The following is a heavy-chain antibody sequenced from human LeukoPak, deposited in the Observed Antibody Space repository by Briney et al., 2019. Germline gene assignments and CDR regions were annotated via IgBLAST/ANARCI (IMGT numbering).Heavy chain of an antibody. Sequence: GGSLRLACAASGFSFSTYWMHWVHQVPGTGPVWVSRTNADGSITDYTDSVKGRFTISRDSAKDTLYLQMNSLRPEDTAVYYCGRDLGGRGGAWGQGTLVTVSS. D-gene: IGHD3-16*01. CDR1: GFSFSTYW. CDR2: TNADGSIT. CDR3: GRDLGGRGGA. J-gene: IGHJ5*02. V-gene: IGHV3-74*01.